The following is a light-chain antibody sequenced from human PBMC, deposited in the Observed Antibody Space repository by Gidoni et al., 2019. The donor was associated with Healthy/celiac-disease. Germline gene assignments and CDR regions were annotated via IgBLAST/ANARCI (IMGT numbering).Light chain of an antibody. V-gene: IGLV3-21*04. Sequence: SYVLAQPPSVSVAPGRTARITCGGNNIGRNSVHWYQQRPGQAPVLVIYYNSDRPSGIPERFSGSNSGNTATLTIGRVEAGDEADYYCQVWDGSSDHPVVFGGGTKLTVL. CDR1: NIGRNS. CDR2: YNS. CDR3: QVWDGSSDHPVV. J-gene: IGLJ2*01.